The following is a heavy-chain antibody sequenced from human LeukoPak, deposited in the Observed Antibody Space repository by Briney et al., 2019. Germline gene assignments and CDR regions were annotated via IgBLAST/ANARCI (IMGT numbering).Heavy chain of an antibody. CDR1: GGSISSGDYY. CDR2: IYYSGST. J-gene: IGHJ4*02. V-gene: IGHV4-30-4*01. Sequence: SETLSLTCTVSGGSISSGDYYWSWIRQPPGKGLEWIGYIYYSGSTYYNPSLKSRVTISVDTSKNQFSLKLSSVTAADTAVYYCAVPLRYFDWGYPFDYWGQGTLVTVSS. D-gene: IGHD3-9*01. CDR3: AVPLRYFDWGYPFDY.